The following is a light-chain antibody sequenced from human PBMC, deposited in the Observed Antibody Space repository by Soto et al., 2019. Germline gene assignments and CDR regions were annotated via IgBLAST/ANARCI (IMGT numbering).Light chain of an antibody. CDR3: QQYNNWPRT. CDR1: QSVSGN. V-gene: IGKV3-15*01. J-gene: IGKJ1*01. CDR2: GAS. Sequence: EIGMTQSPATLSVSPGERATLSCRASQSVSGNLAWYQHKRGQAPRLLIYGASTRATGIPARFSGSGSGTECSLTISSLQSEGFSVYYCQQYNNWPRTFGQGTKVEIK.